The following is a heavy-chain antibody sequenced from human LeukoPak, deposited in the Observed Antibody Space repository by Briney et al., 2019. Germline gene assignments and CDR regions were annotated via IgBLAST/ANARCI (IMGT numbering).Heavy chain of an antibody. CDR2: INPNSGGT. CDR3: ARPAYSSGWPEYFQH. CDR1: GHTFTGYY. J-gene: IGHJ1*01. D-gene: IGHD6-19*01. Sequence: ASVKVSCKASGHTFTGYYMHWVRQAPGQGLEWMGWINPNSGGTNYAQKFQGRVTMTRDTSISTAYMELSRLRSDDTAVYYCARPAYSSGWPEYFQHWGQGTLVTVSS. V-gene: IGHV1-2*02.